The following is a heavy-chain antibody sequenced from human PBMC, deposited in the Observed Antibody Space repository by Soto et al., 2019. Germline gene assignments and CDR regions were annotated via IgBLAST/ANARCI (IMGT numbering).Heavy chain of an antibody. CDR2: IDDTGST. CDR1: GGTIRRGSNF. V-gene: IGHV4-31*03. D-gene: IGHD6-13*01. CDR3: ARLRIPAAGSS. Sequence: SETLSLTCTASGGTIRRGSNFWGWIRQHPGRGLEWIGYIDDTGSTYDNPAHKRRATTSDNTSKNQFSLRQTPVTAEATAEYYCARLRIPAAGSSWGQGTLVTVSS. J-gene: IGHJ4*02.